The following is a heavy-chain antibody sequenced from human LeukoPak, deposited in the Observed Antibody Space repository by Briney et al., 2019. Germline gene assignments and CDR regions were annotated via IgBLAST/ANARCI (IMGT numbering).Heavy chain of an antibody. CDR1: GGSIRSTNYN. Sequence: SSETLSLTCSVSGGSIRSTNYNWAWIRQPPGKGLEWIGSIYYSGNTYYNPSLQSQVTISVDTSNNQLSLRLSSVTATDTAVYYCARPFSYAWGDYYYYMDVWGTGTTVIISS. J-gene: IGHJ6*03. V-gene: IGHV4-39*01. CDR2: IYYSGNT. D-gene: IGHD2-2*01. CDR3: ARPFSYAWGDYYYYMDV.